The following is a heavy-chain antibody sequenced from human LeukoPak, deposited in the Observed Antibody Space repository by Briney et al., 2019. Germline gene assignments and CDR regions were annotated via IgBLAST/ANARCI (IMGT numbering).Heavy chain of an antibody. V-gene: IGHV3-23*01. CDR1: GFTFSSYG. J-gene: IGHJ4*02. CDR2: ISGSGGST. CDR3: AKDQAEYYYDSSGYWLY. D-gene: IGHD3-22*01. Sequence: GGSLRLSCAASGFTFSSYGMSWVRQAPGKGLEWVSAISGSGGSTYYADSVKGRFTISRDNSKNTLYLQMNSLRAEDTAVYYCAKDQAEYYYDSSGYWLYWGQGTLVTVSS.